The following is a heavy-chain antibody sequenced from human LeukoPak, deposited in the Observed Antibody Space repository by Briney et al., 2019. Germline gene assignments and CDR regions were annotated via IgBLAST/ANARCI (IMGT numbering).Heavy chain of an antibody. CDR3: ARVVATITPYFDY. CDR2: IKQDGSEK. V-gene: IGHV3-7*01. D-gene: IGHD5-12*01. J-gene: IGHJ4*02. CDR1: GFTFSNYW. Sequence: PGGSLRLSCAASGFTFSNYWMSWVRQAPGKGLEWVANIKQDGSEKYYVDSVKGRFTISRDNAKNSLYLQMNSLRAEDTAVYYCARVVATITPYFDYWGQGTLVTVSS.